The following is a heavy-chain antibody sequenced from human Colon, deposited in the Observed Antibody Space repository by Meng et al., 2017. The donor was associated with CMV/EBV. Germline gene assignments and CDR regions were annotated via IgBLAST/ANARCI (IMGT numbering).Heavy chain of an antibody. Sequence: LGESGGCFVQPGGSLRLACAGSGFIFSNYWMHWVRQVPGGGLLWVSRIDNYGTITSYADSVKGRFTISRDNAKNTLYLQIDSLRVDDSAVYYCGRDLSGERDHWGQGTLVTVSS. CDR2: IDNYGTIT. CDR1: GFIFSNYW. J-gene: IGHJ4*02. D-gene: IGHD1-26*01. V-gene: IGHV3-74*01. CDR3: GRDLSGERDH.